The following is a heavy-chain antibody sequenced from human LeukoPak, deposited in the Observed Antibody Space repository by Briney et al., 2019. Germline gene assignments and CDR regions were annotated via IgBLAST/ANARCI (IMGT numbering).Heavy chain of an antibody. D-gene: IGHD6-19*01. J-gene: IGHJ4*02. CDR1: GGTFSSYA. Sequence: ASVKVSCKASGGTFSSYAISWVRQAPGQGLEWMGRIIPILGIANYAQKFQGRVTVTRDTSTSTVYMELSSLRSEDTAVYYCARLKVAGNDYWGQGTLVTVSS. V-gene: IGHV1-69*04. CDR3: ARLKVAGNDY. CDR2: IIPILGIA.